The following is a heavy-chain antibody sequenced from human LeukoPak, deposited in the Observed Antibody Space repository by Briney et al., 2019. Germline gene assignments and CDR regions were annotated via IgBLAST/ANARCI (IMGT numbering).Heavy chain of an antibody. Sequence: GESLKISRKGSGYSFTSYWIGWVRQMPGKGLEWMGIIYPGDSDTRYSPSFQGQVTISADKSISTAYLQWSGLKASDTAMYCCARHGRGSSGWYPFDYWGQGTLVTVSS. J-gene: IGHJ4*02. D-gene: IGHD6-19*01. CDR3: ARHGRGSSGWYPFDY. CDR1: GYSFTSYW. V-gene: IGHV5-51*01. CDR2: IYPGDSDT.